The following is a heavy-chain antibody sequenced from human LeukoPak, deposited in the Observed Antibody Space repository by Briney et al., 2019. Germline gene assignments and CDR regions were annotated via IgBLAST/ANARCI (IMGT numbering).Heavy chain of an antibody. D-gene: IGHD2/OR15-2a*01. CDR1: GFTFSDAW. CDR2: ISGPTI. V-gene: IGHV3-69-1*01. J-gene: IGHJ4*02. CDR3: VRDFQYYFDL. Sequence: GGSLRLSCTASGFTFSDAWVNWVRQAPGKGLEWISYISGPTISYSDSVKGRFTISRDNSHNSLFLQMSSLTDEDTAVYYCVRDFQYYFDLWGQGTLVAVSS.